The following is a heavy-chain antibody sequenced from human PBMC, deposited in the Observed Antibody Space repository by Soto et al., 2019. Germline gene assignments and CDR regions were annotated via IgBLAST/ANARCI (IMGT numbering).Heavy chain of an antibody. J-gene: IGHJ6*02. V-gene: IGHV3-7*01. CDR1: RLTGSTYW. CDR3: SDGHALDX. CDR2: INKDGGEK. Sequence: GGTLRLSCAAYRLTGSTYWMTWVRQAPGKGLEGVCNINKDGGEKYYMYSVRGRLTISRDNAKNSLNLQMTSLRVEDTAVYYCSDGHALDXWGQVTTVPVS.